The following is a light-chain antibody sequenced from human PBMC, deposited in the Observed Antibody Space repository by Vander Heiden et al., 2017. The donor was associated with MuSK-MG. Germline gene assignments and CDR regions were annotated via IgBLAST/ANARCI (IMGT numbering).Light chain of an antibody. J-gene: IGKJ2*01. CDR2: AAT. CDR1: QVISTS. Sequence: DIQMTQSPSSLSASVGDRVSFTCRATQVISTSLAWYQQKPGKAPKLLIYAATKLKSGVPSRFSGSRSGADYTLTISRLQPEDFATYFCQQVDSPPFTFGQGTKLDIK. CDR3: QQVDSPPFT. V-gene: IGKV1-NL1*01.